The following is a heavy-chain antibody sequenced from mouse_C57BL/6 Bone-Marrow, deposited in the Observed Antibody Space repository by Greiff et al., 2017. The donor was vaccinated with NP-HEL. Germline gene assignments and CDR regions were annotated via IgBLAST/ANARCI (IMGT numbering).Heavy chain of an antibody. V-gene: IGHV5-4*01. CDR3: ARDPAPPVLYAMDY. D-gene: IGHD3-1*01. Sequence: EVMLVESGGGLVKPGGSLKLSCAASGFTFSSYAMSWVRQTPEKRLEWVATISDGGSYTYYPDNVKGRFTISRDNAKNNLYLQMSHLKSEDTAMYYCARDPAPPVLYAMDYWGQGTSVTVSS. CDR2: ISDGGSYT. CDR1: GFTFSSYA. J-gene: IGHJ4*01.